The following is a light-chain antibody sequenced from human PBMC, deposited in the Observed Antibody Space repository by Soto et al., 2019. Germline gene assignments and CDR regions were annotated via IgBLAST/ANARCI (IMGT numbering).Light chain of an antibody. V-gene: IGKV3-15*01. J-gene: IGKJ1*01. CDR3: QQSNDWWT. CDR1: QSVSNN. CDR2: GAS. Sequence: EIVMTQSPATLSVSPGERATLSCRASQSVSNNLAWYQQKPGQAPRLLIYGASTRATGIPARFSGSGSGTEFTLTISSLQSEDFAVYYCQQSNDWWTFGQGTKVDNK.